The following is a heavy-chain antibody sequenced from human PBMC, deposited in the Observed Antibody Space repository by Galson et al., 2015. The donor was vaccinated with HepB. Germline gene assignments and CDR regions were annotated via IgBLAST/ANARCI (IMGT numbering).Heavy chain of an antibody. CDR1: GYTFTSYY. D-gene: IGHD2-21*02. J-gene: IGHJ3*02. CDR2: INPSGGST. V-gene: IGHV1-46*01. CDR3: ASCGGDCYPGDAFDI. Sequence: SVKVSCKASGYTFTSYYMHWVRQAPGQGLEWMGIINPSGGSTSYAQKFQGRVTMTRDTSTSTVYMELSSLRSEDTAVYYCASCGGDCYPGDAFDIWGQGTMVTVSS.